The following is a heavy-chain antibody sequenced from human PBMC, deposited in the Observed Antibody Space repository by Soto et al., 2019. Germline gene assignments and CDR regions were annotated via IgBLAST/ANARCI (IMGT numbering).Heavy chain of an antibody. CDR1: GYAFASCA. Sequence: ASVKLSWEASGYAFASCARSCVRQARGPGLEWMGWISAYSGNTNSAQKLQGRVTMTTDTSTSKAYMERRNLRSDDTAGEYCTLVALEYGGQGTLVTVSS. CDR2: ISAYSGNT. V-gene: IGHV1-18*01. D-gene: IGHD5-12*01. CDR3: TLVALEY. J-gene: IGHJ4*02.